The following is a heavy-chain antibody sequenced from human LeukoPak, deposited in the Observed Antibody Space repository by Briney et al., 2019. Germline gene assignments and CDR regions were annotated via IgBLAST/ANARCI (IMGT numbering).Heavy chain of an antibody. D-gene: IGHD1-26*01. CDR2: ITTGSRSYT. CDR1: GFTFSDYY. V-gene: IGHV3-11*06. J-gene: IGHJ4*02. Sequence: GGSLRLSCAASGFTFSDYYMSWIRQAPGKGLEWVSYITTGSRSYTNHADSVNGRFTISRDYAKNSLYLQMNSLRAEDTGVYYCARGREVLAYWGQGTLVTVSS. CDR3: ARGREVLAY.